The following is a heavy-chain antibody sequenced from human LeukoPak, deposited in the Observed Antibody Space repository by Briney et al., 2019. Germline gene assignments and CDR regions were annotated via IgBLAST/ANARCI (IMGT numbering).Heavy chain of an antibody. CDR1: GDSINSYY. CDR2: IYYSGST. J-gene: IGHJ6*02. D-gene: IGHD6-13*01. Sequence: SETLSLTCSVSGDSINSYYWSWIRQPPGKGLEWIGYIYYSGSTNYNPSLKSRVTISVDTSKNQFSLKLSSVTAADTAVYYCARRRSSSKAGGMDVWGQGTTVTVSS. V-gene: IGHV4-59*08. CDR3: ARRRSSSKAGGMDV.